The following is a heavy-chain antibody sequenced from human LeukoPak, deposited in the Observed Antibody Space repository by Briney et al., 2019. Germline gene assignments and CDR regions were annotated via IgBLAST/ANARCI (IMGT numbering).Heavy chain of an antibody. J-gene: IGHJ4*02. Sequence: GGSLRLSCAASGFTFSSYWMTWVRQAPGKGPEWVANIKEDGSKKNYVDSVKGRFTISRDNAKNSLCLQMNSLRAEDTAVYYCATPLDYFDTSGYHQGGDWGQGTLVTVSS. CDR1: GFTFSSYW. V-gene: IGHV3-7*03. CDR3: ATPLDYFDTSGYHQGGD. CDR2: IKEDGSKK. D-gene: IGHD3-22*01.